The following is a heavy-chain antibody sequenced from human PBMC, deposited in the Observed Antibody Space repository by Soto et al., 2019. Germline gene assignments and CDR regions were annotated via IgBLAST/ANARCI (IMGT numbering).Heavy chain of an antibody. CDR3: ARDVASYDYGDFYGMDV. J-gene: IGHJ6*02. Sequence: GGSLRLSCTASGFTFGDYTMAWFRQAPGGGVGWVSFIRSKAYGGTTEYAASVKGRFTISRDDSKSIAYLQMNRLQSEDTAVYYCARDVASYDYGDFYGMDVWGQGTTVTVSS. CDR1: GFTFGDYT. CDR2: IRSKAYGGTT. D-gene: IGHD4-17*01. V-gene: IGHV3-49*03.